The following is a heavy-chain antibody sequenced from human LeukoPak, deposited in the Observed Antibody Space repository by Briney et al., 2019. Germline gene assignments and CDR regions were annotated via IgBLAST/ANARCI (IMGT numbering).Heavy chain of an antibody. CDR3: ARVGIGYCSGGSCPSYYYYYMDV. J-gene: IGHJ6*03. Sequence: GGSLRLSCAASGFIFSSYSMKWVRQAPGKGLEWVSSISSSSSYIYYADSVKGRFTISRDNAKNSLYLQMNSLRAEDTAVYYCARVGIGYCSGGSCPSYYYYYMDVWGKGTTVTVSS. CDR1: GFIFSSYS. D-gene: IGHD2-15*01. V-gene: IGHV3-21*01. CDR2: ISSSSSYI.